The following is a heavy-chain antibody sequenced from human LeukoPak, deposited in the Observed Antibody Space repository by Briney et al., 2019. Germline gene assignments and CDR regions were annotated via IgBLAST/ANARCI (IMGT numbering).Heavy chain of an antibody. CDR1: GDTVSSNSAA. CDR3: ANFYLDN. J-gene: IGHJ4*02. CDR2: TYFRSKWYN. Sequence: SQTLSLTCAISGDTVSSNSAAWNWIRQSPSRGLEWLGRTYFRSKWYNDYAESVRGRISINPDTSKNQFSLQLNSVNPEDTAVYYCANFYLDNWSQGSLVTVSS. V-gene: IGHV6-1*01. D-gene: IGHD2/OR15-2a*01.